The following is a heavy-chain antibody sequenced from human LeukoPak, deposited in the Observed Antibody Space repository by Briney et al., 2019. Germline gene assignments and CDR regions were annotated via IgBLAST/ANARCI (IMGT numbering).Heavy chain of an antibody. CDR1: GFTFSSYG. J-gene: IGHJ5*02. Sequence: GGSLRLSCAASGFTFSSYGMSWVRQAPGKGLEWVSAISGSGGSTYYADSVKGRFTIPRDNSKNTLYLQMNSLRSEDTAVYYCARQGRSGSYSAFSWFDPWGQGTLVTVSS. CDR2: ISGSGGST. V-gene: IGHV3-23*01. CDR3: ARQGRSGSYSAFSWFDP. D-gene: IGHD3-22*01.